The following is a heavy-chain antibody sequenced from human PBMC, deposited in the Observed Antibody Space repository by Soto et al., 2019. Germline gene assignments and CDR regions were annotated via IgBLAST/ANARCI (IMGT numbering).Heavy chain of an antibody. CDR3: ARLKQDDAVA. V-gene: IGHV1-8*01. D-gene: IGHD2-2*01. J-gene: IGHJ5*02. CDR1: GYTFTSYD. CDR2: MNPNSGNT. Sequence: QVQLVQSGAEVKKPGASVKVSCKASGYTFTSYDINWVRLATGQGLEWMGWMNPNSGNTAYAQKFQGRVTMTRNTTISTAYMKLSNLRSEDTAVYYCARLKQDDAVAWGQGTLVTVSS.